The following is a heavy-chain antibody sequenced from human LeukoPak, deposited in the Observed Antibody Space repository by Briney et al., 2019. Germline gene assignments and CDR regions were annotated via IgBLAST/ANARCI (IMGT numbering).Heavy chain of an antibody. CDR3: ARGDGYRGYALDS. V-gene: IGHV4-31*03. D-gene: IGHD5-12*01. J-gene: IGHJ4*02. CDR2: IYYSGST. CDR1: GDSLNSGGYY. Sequence: SETLSLTCTVSGDSLNSGGYYWSWIRQRPGKGLEWVGYIYYSGSTYYSPSLKSRILISVDTSRDQFSLKLNSVTAADSAMYYCARGDGYRGYALDSWGQGTLVTVSS.